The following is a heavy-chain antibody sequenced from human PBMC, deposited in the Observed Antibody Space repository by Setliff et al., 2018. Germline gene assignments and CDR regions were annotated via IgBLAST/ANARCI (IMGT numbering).Heavy chain of an antibody. CDR1: GFTFSSYA. CDR3: ARSYNFWSGPALDV. D-gene: IGHD3-3*01. CDR2: INSNGGTT. J-gene: IGHJ6*04. V-gene: IGHV3-64*02. Sequence: GGSLRLSCAASGFTFSSYAMHWVRQAPGRGLEYVSAINSNGGTTYYADSVKGRFTVSRDNSKNTLYLQMGSLRAEDTAVYYCARSYNFWSGPALDVWGKGTTVTVSS.